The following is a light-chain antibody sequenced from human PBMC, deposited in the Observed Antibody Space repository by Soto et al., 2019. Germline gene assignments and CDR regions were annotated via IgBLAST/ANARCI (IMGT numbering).Light chain of an antibody. V-gene: IGKV3-15*01. J-gene: IGKJ2*01. Sequence: EIVMTQSPATLSVSPGERATLSCRASQSVSSNLAWYQQKPGQAPRLLIYGASTRANGIPARFSGSGSGTEFTLTISSLQSEDFAVSYCQQYNNWHPKYTFGQGTKLEIK. CDR2: GAS. CDR3: QQYNNWHPKYT. CDR1: QSVSSN.